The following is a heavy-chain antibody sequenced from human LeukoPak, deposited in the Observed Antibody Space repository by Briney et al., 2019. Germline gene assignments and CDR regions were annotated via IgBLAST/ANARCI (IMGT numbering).Heavy chain of an antibody. D-gene: IGHD3-10*01. CDR3: ASFVEGLYGSGSYFDY. V-gene: IGHV3-48*01. CDR2: ISSSSSTI. J-gene: IGHJ4*02. CDR1: GFTFSSYS. Sequence: GGSLRLSCAASGFTFSSYSMNWVRQAPGKGLEWVSYISSSSSTIYYADSVKGRFTISRDNAKNSLYLQMNSLRAEDTAVYYCASFVEGLYGSGSYFDYWGQGTLVTVSS.